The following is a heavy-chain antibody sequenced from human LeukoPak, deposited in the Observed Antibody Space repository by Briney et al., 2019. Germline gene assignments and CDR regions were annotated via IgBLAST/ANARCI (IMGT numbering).Heavy chain of an antibody. Sequence: GGSLRLSCAGSGFIFSDHYMDWVRQPPGKGLEWVGRSRNKAKSYTTEYVASVKGRFTVSRDVSENSLYLQMNSLNTEDTAVYYCVRVRELFANNYYLDFWGQGTLVTVSS. V-gene: IGHV3-72*01. CDR2: SRNKAKSYTT. CDR1: GFIFSDHY. CDR3: VRVRELFANNYYLDF. D-gene: IGHD3-10*01. J-gene: IGHJ4*02.